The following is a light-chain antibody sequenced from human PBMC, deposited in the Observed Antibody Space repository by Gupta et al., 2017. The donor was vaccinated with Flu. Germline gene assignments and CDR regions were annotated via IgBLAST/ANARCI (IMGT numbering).Light chain of an antibody. CDR3: QQYDSTPLT. Sequence: INCKSSQSVLYSSNNKNYLAWYQQKPGQPPKLLIYWASTRESGVPDRFSGSGSGTDFTLTISSLQAEDVAVYYCQQYDSTPLTFGGGTKVEIK. V-gene: IGKV4-1*01. CDR2: WAS. CDR1: QSVLYSSNNKNY. J-gene: IGKJ4*01.